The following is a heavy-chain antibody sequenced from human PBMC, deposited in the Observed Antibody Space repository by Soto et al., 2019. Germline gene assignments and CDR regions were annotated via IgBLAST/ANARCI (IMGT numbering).Heavy chain of an antibody. Sequence: QVQLVQSGAEVKKPGSSVKVSCKASGGTFSSYAISWVRQAPGQGLEWMGGIIPIFGTANNAQKFQGRVTITADESTSTASMELSGLRSVDTAGYYCARVGVGATTQDAFAIWGQGKMVTVSS. CDR2: IIPIFGTA. CDR1: GGTFSSYA. D-gene: IGHD1-26*01. CDR3: ARVGVGATTQDAFAI. J-gene: IGHJ3*02. V-gene: IGHV1-69*01.